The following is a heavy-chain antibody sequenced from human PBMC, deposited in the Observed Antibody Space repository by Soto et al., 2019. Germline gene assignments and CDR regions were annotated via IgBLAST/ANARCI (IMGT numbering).Heavy chain of an antibody. CDR1: GGSISSYY. Sequence: QVQLQESGPGLVKPSETLSLTCTVSGGSISSYYWSWIRQPPGKGLEWIGYIYYSGSTNYNPSLKSRVTISVDTSKNQFSLKLSSVTASDTAVYYCARGSGGDWPFDPWGQGPQVTVSS. CDR2: IYYSGST. CDR3: ARGSGGDWPFDP. J-gene: IGHJ5*02. V-gene: IGHV4-59*01. D-gene: IGHD2-21*02.